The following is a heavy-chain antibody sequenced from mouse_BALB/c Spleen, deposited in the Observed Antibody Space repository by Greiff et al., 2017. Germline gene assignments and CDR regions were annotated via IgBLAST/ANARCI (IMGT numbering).Heavy chain of an antibody. CDR2: ISSGGSYT. Sequence: EVQGVESGGDLVKPGGSLKLSCAASGFTFSSYGMSWVRQTPDKRLEWVATISSGGSYTYYPDSVKGRFTIPRDNAKNTLYLQMSSLKSEDTALYYCARGGGYDGTWFAYWGQGTLVTVSA. V-gene: IGHV5-6*01. J-gene: IGHJ3*01. CDR1: GFTFSSYG. D-gene: IGHD2-14*01. CDR3: ARGGGYDGTWFAY.